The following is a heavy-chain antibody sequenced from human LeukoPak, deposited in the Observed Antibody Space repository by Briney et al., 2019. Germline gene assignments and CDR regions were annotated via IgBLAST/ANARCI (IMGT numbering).Heavy chain of an antibody. V-gene: IGHV3-11*01. CDR2: ISRGGSTI. CDR3: ARGVWSGIYYFDY. CDR1: GFTFSDHY. J-gene: IGHJ4*02. D-gene: IGHD3-3*01. Sequence: GGSQRLSCAASGFTFSDHYMSWIRQAPGKGLEWVSYISRGGSTIYYADSVKGRFTISRDNAKNSLYLQMNSLRPEDTAVYYCARGVWSGIYYFDYWGQGSLVTVSP.